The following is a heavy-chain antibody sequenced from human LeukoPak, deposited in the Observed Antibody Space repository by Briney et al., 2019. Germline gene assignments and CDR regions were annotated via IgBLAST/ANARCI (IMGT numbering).Heavy chain of an antibody. CDR1: GGSISSYY. J-gene: IGHJ3*02. V-gene: IGHV4-59*01. Sequence: SETLSLTCTVSGGSISSYYWSWIRQPPGKGLEWIGYIYYSGSTNYNPSLKSRVTISVDTSKNQFSLKLSSVTAADTAVYYCARLVPDAFDIWGQGTMVTVSS. CDR3: ARLVPDAFDI. CDR2: IYYSGST. D-gene: IGHD6-6*01.